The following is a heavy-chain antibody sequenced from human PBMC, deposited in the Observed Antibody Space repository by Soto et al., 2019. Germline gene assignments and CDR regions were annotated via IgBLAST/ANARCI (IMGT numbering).Heavy chain of an antibody. CDR2: IYYSGST. CDR1: GGSISSGDYY. CDR3: ASSIAVAGAPHFDY. D-gene: IGHD6-19*01. V-gene: IGHV4-30-4*01. J-gene: IGHJ4*02. Sequence: SETLSLTCTVSGGSISSGDYYWSWIRQPPGKGLEWIGYIYYSGSTYYNPSLKSRVTISVDTSKNQFSLKLSSVTAADTAVYYCASSIAVAGAPHFDYWGQGTLVTVSS.